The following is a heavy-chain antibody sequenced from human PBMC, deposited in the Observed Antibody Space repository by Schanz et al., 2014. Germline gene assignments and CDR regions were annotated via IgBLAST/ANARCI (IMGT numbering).Heavy chain of an antibody. D-gene: IGHD3-10*01. CDR2: IYNGGGGRT. J-gene: IGHJ3*02. V-gene: IGHV3-66*03. CDR3: ARDRPFRSESNIYYGDAFDI. Sequence: EVQLVESGGGLIQPGGSLRLSCAASGYTVSSNYMSWVRQAPGKGLEWVSVIYNGGGGRTYYADSVKGRFTISSDNSKNTVFLQMNSLRPDDTAVYYCARDRPFRSESNIYYGDAFDIWGQGTMVTVSS. CDR1: GYTVSSNY.